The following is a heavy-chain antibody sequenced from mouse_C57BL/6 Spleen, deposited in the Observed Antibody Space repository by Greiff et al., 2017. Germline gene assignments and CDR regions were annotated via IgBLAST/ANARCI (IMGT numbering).Heavy chain of an antibody. V-gene: IGHV3-6*01. J-gene: IGHJ2*01. CDR1: GYSITSGYY. CDR2: ISYDGSN. D-gene: IGHD1-1*01. CDR3: ARFIGDY. Sequence: DVKLVESGPGLVKPSQSLSLTCSVTGYSITSGYYWNWIRQFPGNKLEWMGYISYDGSNNYNPSLKNRISITRDTSKNQFFLKLNSVTTEDTATYYCARFIGDYWGQGTTLTVSS.